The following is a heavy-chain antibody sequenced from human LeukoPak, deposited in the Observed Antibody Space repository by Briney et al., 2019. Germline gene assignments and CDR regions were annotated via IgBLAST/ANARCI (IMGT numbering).Heavy chain of an antibody. V-gene: IGHV4-59*12. J-gene: IGHJ4*02. CDR2: IYYSGST. CDR3: ARGYSSSWYLFDY. Sequence: SETLSLTCTVSAGSISSYYWSWIRQPPGKGLEWIGYIYYSGSTNYNPSLKSRVTISVDTSKNQFSLKLSSVTAADTAVYYCARGYSSSWYLFDYWGQGTLVTVSS. CDR1: AGSISSYY. D-gene: IGHD6-13*01.